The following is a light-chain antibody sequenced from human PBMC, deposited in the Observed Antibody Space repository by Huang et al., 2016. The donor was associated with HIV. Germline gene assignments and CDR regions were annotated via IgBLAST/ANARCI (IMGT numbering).Light chain of an antibody. CDR1: QNIRNH. J-gene: IGKJ1*01. Sequence: DIQMTQSPSSLSASVGDRVTITCRARQNIRNHLNWYQQKPGKAPNLLIYAASTLQSGVPSRFSGSGSGTNFTLTISSLQPEDFATYSCQQSYSTLSWTFGQGTKVEIK. CDR3: QQSYSTLSWT. V-gene: IGKV1-39*01. CDR2: AAS.